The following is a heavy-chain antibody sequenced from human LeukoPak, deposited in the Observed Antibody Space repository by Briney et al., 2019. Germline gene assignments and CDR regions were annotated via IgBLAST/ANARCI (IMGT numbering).Heavy chain of an antibody. Sequence: LWASVKVSCKASGYTFTSYGISWVRQAPGQGLEWMGWISAYNGNTIYAQKLQGRVTMTTDTSTSTAYMELRSLRSDDTAVYYCARDPVTGTTGLDYWGQGTLVTVSS. V-gene: IGHV1-18*01. J-gene: IGHJ4*02. CDR3: ARDPVTGTTGLDY. CDR1: GYTFTSYG. CDR2: ISAYNGNT. D-gene: IGHD1-7*01.